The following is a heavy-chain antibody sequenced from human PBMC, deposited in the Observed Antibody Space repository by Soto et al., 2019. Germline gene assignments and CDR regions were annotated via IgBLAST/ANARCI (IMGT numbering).Heavy chain of an antibody. Sequence: SETLSLTCAVYGGSFCGYYWSWYRQLPGRGPERSGEIKHSGSTNYNPSRTSRVTISLDTSKKRFSLRLSCVTDADTAVYYCESTCSGGTCYYDFEIWGQGTMVTVSS. CDR1: GGSFCGYY. V-gene: IGHV4-34*01. CDR3: ESTCSGGTCYYDFEI. CDR2: IKHSGST. J-gene: IGHJ3*02. D-gene: IGHD2-15*01.